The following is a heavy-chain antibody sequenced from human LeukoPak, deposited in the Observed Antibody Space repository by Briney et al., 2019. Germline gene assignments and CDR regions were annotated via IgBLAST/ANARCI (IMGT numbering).Heavy chain of an antibody. CDR1: GYTFTGYY. CDR3: AKDIDSSGYYTDY. V-gene: IGHV1-2*02. J-gene: IGHJ4*02. Sequence: ASVKVSCKASGYTFTGYYKHWVRQAPGQGLEWMGWINPNSGGTNYAQKFQGRVTMTRDTSISTAYMELSRLRSDDTALYYCAKDIDSSGYYTDYWGQGTLVTVSS. CDR2: INPNSGGT. D-gene: IGHD3-22*01.